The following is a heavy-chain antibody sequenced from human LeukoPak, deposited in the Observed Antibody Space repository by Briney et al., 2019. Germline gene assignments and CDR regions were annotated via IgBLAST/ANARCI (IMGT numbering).Heavy chain of an antibody. J-gene: IGHJ3*02. D-gene: IGHD5-12*01. CDR2: ISSSSSYI. CDR3: AKDPVGTIRTFDI. Sequence: SGGSLRLSCAASGFTFSSYSMNWVRQAPGKGLEWVSSISSSSSYIYYADSVKGRFTISRDNAKNSLYLQMNSLRAEDTAVYYCAKDPVGTIRTFDIWGQGTMVTVSS. V-gene: IGHV3-21*04. CDR1: GFTFSSYS.